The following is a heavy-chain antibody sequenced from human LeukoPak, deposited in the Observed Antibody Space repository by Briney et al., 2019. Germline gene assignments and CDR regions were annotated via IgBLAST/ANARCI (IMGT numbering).Heavy chain of an antibody. CDR2: IYTTGST. CDR1: DDSINDYY. D-gene: IGHD3-3*01. Sequence: PSETLSLTCTVSDDSINDYYWSWIRQPAGKGLEWIGRIYTTGSTNYNPSLKSRVTMSIDMSKNQFSLNLSSVTAADTAVYYCARGGEWSYDYWGQRTLVTVSS. CDR3: ARGGEWSYDY. V-gene: IGHV4-4*07. J-gene: IGHJ4*02.